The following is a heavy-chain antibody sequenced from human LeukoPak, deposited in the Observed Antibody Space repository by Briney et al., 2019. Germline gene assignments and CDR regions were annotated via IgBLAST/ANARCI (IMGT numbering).Heavy chain of an antibody. CDR3: ARAYSGYDFFDY. D-gene: IGHD5-12*01. V-gene: IGHV1-69*13. J-gene: IGHJ4*02. CDR1: GGTFSNYD. Sequence: SVKVSCKASGGTFSNYDISWVRQAPGQGLEWMGGIIPIFGTANYAQKFQGRVTITADESTSTAYMELSSLRSEDTAVYYCARAYSGYDFFDYSGQGILVTVSS. CDR2: IIPIFGTA.